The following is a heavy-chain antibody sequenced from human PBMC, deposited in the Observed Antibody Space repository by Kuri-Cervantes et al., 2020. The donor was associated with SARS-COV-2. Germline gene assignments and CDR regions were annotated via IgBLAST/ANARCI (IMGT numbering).Heavy chain of an antibody. V-gene: IGHV2-70*11. CDR2: IDWDDDK. CDR1: GFSLSTSGMC. J-gene: IGHJ5*02. Sequence: SGPTLVKPTQTPTLTCTFSGFSLSTSGMCVSWIRQPPGKALEWLARIDWDDDKYYSTSLKTRLIISKDTSKNQVVLTMTNMDPVDTATYYCARVPYDSSGYNWFDPWGQGTLVTVSS. D-gene: IGHD3-22*01. CDR3: ARVPYDSSGYNWFDP.